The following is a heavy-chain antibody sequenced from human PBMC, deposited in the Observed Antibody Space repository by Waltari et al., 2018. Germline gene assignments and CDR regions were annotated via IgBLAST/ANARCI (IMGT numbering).Heavy chain of an antibody. CDR2: LKSKAEGGTT. J-gene: IGHJ4*02. CDR1: GFTFANSW. V-gene: IGHV3-15*01. Sequence: EVQLVESGGGLVKPGDSLRLSCVASGFTFANSWITWVRQAPGKGLEWVGRLKSKAEGGTTDYAAPVKGRFAISRDDSKDTAYLQMNSPKTEDTAMYFCTTEGGRTWPMYWGQGTLVTVSS. D-gene: IGHD2-2*01. CDR3: TTEGGRTWPMY.